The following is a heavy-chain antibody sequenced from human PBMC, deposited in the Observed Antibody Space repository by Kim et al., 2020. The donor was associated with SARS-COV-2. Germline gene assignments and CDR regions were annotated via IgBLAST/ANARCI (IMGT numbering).Heavy chain of an antibody. Sequence: GGSLRLSCAASGFTFSSYGMHWVRQAPGKGLEWVAVISYDGSNKYYADSVKGRFTISRDNSKNTLYLQMNSLRAEDTAVYYCAKDPPSLYSSSWYRYFQHWGQGTLVTVSS. CDR2: ISYDGSNK. CDR3: AKDPPSLYSSSWYRYFQH. D-gene: IGHD6-13*01. V-gene: IGHV3-30*18. CDR1: GFTFSSYG. J-gene: IGHJ1*01.